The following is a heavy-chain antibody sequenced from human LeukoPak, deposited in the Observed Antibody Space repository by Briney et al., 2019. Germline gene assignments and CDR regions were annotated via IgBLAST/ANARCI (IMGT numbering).Heavy chain of an antibody. CDR3: ARHEAYSSGWVDF. J-gene: IGHJ4*02. Sequence: SETLSLTCTVSGGSISSYYWSWIRQPPGKGLEWIGYIYYSGSTNYNPSPKSRVTISVDTSKNQFSLKLSSVTAADTAVYYCARHEAYSSGWVDFWGQGTLVTVSS. CDR1: GGSISSYY. CDR2: IYYSGST. V-gene: IGHV4-59*01. D-gene: IGHD6-19*01.